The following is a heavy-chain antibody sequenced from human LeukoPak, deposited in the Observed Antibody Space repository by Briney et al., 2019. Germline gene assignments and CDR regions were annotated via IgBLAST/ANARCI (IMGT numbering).Heavy chain of an antibody. CDR3: ARRRLRLYYFDY. J-gene: IGHJ4*02. CDR1: GGSFSGYY. V-gene: IGHV4-34*01. Sequence: SETLSLTCAVYGGSFSGYYWSWIRQPPGKGLEWIGEINHSGSTNYNPSLKSRVTISVDTSKNQFSLKLSSVTAADTAVYYCARRRLRLYYFDYWGQGTLVTVSS. CDR2: INHSGST. D-gene: IGHD5-12*01.